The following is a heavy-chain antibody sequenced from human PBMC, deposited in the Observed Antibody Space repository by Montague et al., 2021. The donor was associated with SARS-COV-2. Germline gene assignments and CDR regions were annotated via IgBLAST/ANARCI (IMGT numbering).Heavy chain of an antibody. Sequence: TLSLTCTVSGGSISSGSYYWSWIRQPAGKGLEWIGRIYTSGSTNYNPSLKSRVTISVDTSKNQFSLKLSSVTAADTAVYYCARAPDVGTAMVIYYYGMDVWGQGTTVTVSS. CDR2: IYTSGST. J-gene: IGHJ6*02. CDR1: GGSISSGSYY. D-gene: IGHD5-18*01. V-gene: IGHV4-61*02. CDR3: ARAPDVGTAMVIYYYGMDV.